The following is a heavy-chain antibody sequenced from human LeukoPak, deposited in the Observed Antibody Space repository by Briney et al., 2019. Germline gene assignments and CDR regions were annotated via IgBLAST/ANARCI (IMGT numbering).Heavy chain of an antibody. D-gene: IGHD3-16*01. V-gene: IGHV3-23*01. CDR3: VVLGGY. CDR1: GFTFSAFA. J-gene: IGHJ4*02. CDR2: MSASGGST. Sequence: GGSRRLSCAASGFTFSAFAMRWVRHAPGGGGGWVSGMSASGGSTSYADSVKARFTISRANSQNTLYLQMNSLRAEDTAVYYCVVLGGYWGQGALVTVSS.